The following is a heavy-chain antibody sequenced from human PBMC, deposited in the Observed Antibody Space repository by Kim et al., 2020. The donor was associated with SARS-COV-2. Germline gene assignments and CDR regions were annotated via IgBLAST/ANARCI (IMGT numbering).Heavy chain of an antibody. CDR2: ISGSGGST. Sequence: GGSLRLSCAASGFTFSSYAMSWVRQAPGKGLEWVSAISGSGGSTYYADSVKGRFTISRDNSKNTLYLQMNSLRAEDTAVYYCANWDYDIGTGPLHPDYWGQGTLVTVSS. D-gene: IGHD3-9*01. V-gene: IGHV3-23*01. CDR3: ANWDYDIGTGPLHPDY. J-gene: IGHJ4*02. CDR1: GFTFSSYA.